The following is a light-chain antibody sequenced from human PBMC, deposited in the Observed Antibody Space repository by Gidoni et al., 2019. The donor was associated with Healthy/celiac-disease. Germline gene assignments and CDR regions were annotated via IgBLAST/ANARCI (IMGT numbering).Light chain of an antibody. CDR3: QQRSNWPPMYT. J-gene: IGKJ2*01. CDR2: DAS. Sequence: EIVLTQSPATLSLSPGERATLSCRASQSVSSYLAGYQQKPGQAPRLLIYDASNRATGIPARFSGSGSGTDFTLTISSLEPEDFAVYYCQQRSNWPPMYTFGQXTKLEIK. CDR1: QSVSSY. V-gene: IGKV3-11*01.